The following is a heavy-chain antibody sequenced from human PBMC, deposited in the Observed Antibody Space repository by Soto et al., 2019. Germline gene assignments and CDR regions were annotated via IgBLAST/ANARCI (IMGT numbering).Heavy chain of an antibody. V-gene: IGHV4-38-2*02. CDR3: AKALGMGVTLPVVVLDVFEI. CDR1: GYSVNYGYY. Sequence: PSETLSLTCTVSGYSVNYGYYWGWIRQAPGKGLEWMGSIFHTGNTYYSPSLESRLNMSVDTSKNQFSLNLRSATVADTGVYYCAKALGMGVTLPVVVLDVFEIWGRRTKVTVSS. J-gene: IGHJ3*02. D-gene: IGHD2-21*01. CDR2: IFHTGNT.